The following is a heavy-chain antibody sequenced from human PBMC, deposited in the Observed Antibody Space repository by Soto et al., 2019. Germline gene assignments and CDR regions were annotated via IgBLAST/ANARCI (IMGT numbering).Heavy chain of an antibody. V-gene: IGHV1-3*05. D-gene: IGHD2-21*02. CDR3: ARSIVVVTALDY. CDR1: GYTFTSYA. J-gene: IGHJ4*02. CDR2: INAGNGNT. Sequence: QVQLVQSGAEEKKPGASVKVSCKASGYTFTSYAMHWVRQAPGQRLEWMGRINAGNGNTKYSQKFQGRVTITRDTAASTAYMELSSVRSEDTAVYYCARSIVVVTALDYWGQGTLVTVSS.